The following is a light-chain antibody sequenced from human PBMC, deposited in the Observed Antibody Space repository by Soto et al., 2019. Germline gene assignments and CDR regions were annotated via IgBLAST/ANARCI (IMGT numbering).Light chain of an antibody. CDR1: SSNIGAPYD. J-gene: IGLJ2*01. V-gene: IGLV1-40*01. CDR3: QSYDSSLSGSV. CDR2: GNT. Sequence: QSVLTQPPSVSGAPGQRVTISCTGSSSNIGAPYDVHWYQQLPGTAPKLLIYGNTNRPSGVPERFSGSKSGTSASLAITGLQAEDEADYYCQSYDSSLSGSVFGGGTKVTVL.